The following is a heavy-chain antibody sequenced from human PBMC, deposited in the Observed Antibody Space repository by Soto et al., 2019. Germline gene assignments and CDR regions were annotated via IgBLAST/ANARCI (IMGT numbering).Heavy chain of an antibody. CDR2: ISYSGNT. V-gene: IGHV4-59*01. CDR3: ARAPMVLSRYYFDS. D-gene: IGHD2-8*01. Sequence: PSETLSLTCTVSGGSISNFYWSWIRQPPGKGLEWIGYISYSGNTNYNPSLKSRVPISVDTSKNQLSLNLTSVTAADTAVYYCARAPMVLSRYYFDSWGQGTPVTVSS. CDR1: GGSISNFY. J-gene: IGHJ4*02.